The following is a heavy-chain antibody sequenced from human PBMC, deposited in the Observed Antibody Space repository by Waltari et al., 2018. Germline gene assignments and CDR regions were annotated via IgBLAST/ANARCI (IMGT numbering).Heavy chain of an antibody. J-gene: IGHJ4*02. CDR1: GFTFSSYA. CDR3: AKDRMSGDTIFGVVTTLLLFDY. CDR2: MRGSGGST. D-gene: IGHD3-3*01. V-gene: IGHV3-23*01. Sequence: EVQLLESGGGLVQPGGSLRLSCAASGFTFSSYAMSWVRQAPGKGLEWVSAMRGSGGSTYYAGSVKGRFTISRDNSKNTLYLQMNSLRAEDTAVYYCAKDRMSGDTIFGVVTTLLLFDYWGQGTLVTVSS.